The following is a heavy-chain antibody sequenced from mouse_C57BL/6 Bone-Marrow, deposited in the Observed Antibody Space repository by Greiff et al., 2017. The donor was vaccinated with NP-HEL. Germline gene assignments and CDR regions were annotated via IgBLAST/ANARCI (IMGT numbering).Heavy chain of an antibody. CDR3: ARLCYAMDY. V-gene: IGHV5-4*03. CDR1: GFTFSSYA. J-gene: IGHJ4*01. Sequence: EVKLMESGGGLVKPGGSLKLSCAASGFTFSSYAMSWVRQTPDKRLEWVATISNGGSYTYYPDNVTGRFTISRDNAKNNLYLQMSHLKSEDTAMYYCARLCYAMDYWGQGTSVTVSS. CDR2: ISNGGSYT.